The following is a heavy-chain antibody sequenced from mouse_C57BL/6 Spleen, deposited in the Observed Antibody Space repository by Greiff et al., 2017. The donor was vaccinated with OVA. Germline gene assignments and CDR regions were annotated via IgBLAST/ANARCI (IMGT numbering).Heavy chain of an antibody. CDR1: GFSLTSYG. J-gene: IGHJ4*01. D-gene: IGHD1-1*01. Sequence: QVQLKQSGPGLVQPSQSLSITCTVSGFSLTSYGVHWVRQSPGKGLEWLGVIWSGGSTDYNAAFISRLSISKDNSKSQVFFKMNSLQADDTAIYYCARGSSPYYAMDYWGQGTSVTVSS. V-gene: IGHV2-2*01. CDR3: ARGSSPYYAMDY. CDR2: IWSGGST.